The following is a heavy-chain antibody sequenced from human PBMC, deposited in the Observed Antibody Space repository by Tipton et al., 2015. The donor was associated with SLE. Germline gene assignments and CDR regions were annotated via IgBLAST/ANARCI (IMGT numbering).Heavy chain of an antibody. CDR3: ARVGYYDSAGYPYFDF. J-gene: IGHJ4*02. Sequence: TLSLTCTVSGDSMSSYYWTWIRQPPGKGPEWIGNIYYSGSTNYNPSLKSRVTISVDTSKSQFSLMLSSVTAADTAVYYCARVGYYDSAGYPYFDFWGPGTLVTVSS. CDR1: GDSMSSYY. V-gene: IGHV4-59*01. CDR2: IYYSGST. D-gene: IGHD3-22*01.